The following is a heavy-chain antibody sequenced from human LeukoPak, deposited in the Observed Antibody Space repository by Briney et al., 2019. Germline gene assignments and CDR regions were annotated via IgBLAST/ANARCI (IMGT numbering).Heavy chain of an antibody. D-gene: IGHD3-9*01. CDR2: INSDGSST. Sequence: GGSLRLSCAASGFTFNSYWMHWVRQAPGKGLVWVSRINSDGSSTSYADSVKGRFTISRDNAKNTLYLQMNSLRAEDTAVYYCARDPPYYDILTGYYPTYYFDYWGQGTLVTVSS. V-gene: IGHV3-74*01. CDR3: ARDPPYYDILTGYYPTYYFDY. J-gene: IGHJ4*02. CDR1: GFTFNSYW.